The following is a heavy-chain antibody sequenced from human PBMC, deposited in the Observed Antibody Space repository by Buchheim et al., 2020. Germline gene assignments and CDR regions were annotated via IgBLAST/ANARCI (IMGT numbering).Heavy chain of an antibody. Sequence: EVQLLESGGGLVQPGGPLRLSCAASGITFSDFAMSWVRQAPGKGLEWVSTISGSGGNTYYADSVNGRFTLSSDNSKSTLVLPMSSLRAEDTAVYYCAKGSYSSSWSYFDSWGQGT. V-gene: IGHV3-23*01. D-gene: IGHD6-13*01. J-gene: IGHJ4*02. CDR3: AKGSYSSSWSYFDS. CDR1: GITFSDFA. CDR2: ISGSGGNT.